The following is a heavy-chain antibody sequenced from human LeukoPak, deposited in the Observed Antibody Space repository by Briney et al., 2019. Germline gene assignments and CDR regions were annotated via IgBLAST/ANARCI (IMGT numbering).Heavy chain of an antibody. V-gene: IGHV2-70*11. CDR2: IDWDEDK. Sequence: SGPTLVNPTQTLTLTCNFSGFALSTSEMCVSLIRQPPGKALERLARIDWDEDKYYSTSLKTRLTISKDTSKNRVVLTMTNMDPVDTATYYCARIRGATDDSGMDVWGQGTTVTVSS. J-gene: IGHJ6*02. D-gene: IGHD1-26*01. CDR3: ARIRGATDDSGMDV. CDR1: GFALSTSEMC.